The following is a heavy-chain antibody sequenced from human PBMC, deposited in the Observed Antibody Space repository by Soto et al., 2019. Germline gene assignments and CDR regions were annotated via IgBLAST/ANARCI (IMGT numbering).Heavy chain of an antibody. D-gene: IGHD1-7*01. J-gene: IGHJ3*02. CDR3: ARAKYNWNYGGAVAFDI. Sequence: GGSLRLSCAASGFTFSSYWMHWVRQAPGKGLVWVSRINSDGSSTSYADSVKGRFTISRDNAKNTLYLQMNSLRAEDTAVYYCARAKYNWNYGGAVAFDIWGQGTMVTVSS. CDR1: GFTFSSYW. CDR2: INSDGSST. V-gene: IGHV3-74*01.